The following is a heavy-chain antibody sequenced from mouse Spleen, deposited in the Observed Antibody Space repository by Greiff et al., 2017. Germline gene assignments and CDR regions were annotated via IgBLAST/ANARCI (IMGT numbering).Heavy chain of an antibody. D-gene: IGHD1-2*01. V-gene: IGHV1S81*02. J-gene: IGHJ2*01. CDR1: GYTFTSYY. CDR3: TRSYYGSFDY. Sequence: QVQLQQPGAELVKPGASVKLSCKASGYTFTSYYMYWVKQRPGQGLEWIGGINPSNGGTNFNEKFKSKATLTVDKSSSTAYMQLSSLTSEDSAVYYCTRSYYGSFDYWGQGTTLTVSS. CDR2: INPSNGGT.